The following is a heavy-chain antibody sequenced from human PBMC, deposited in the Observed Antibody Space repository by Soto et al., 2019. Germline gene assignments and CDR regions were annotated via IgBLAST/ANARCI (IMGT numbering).Heavy chain of an antibody. J-gene: IGHJ6*02. Sequence: SETLSLTCTVSGGSISSSSSYWGWIRQPPGKGLEWIGSINDSGTTYYNPSLKSRVTISVDTSKNQFSLKLSSVTAADTAVYYCVRRPLYYDILTGYQPYYGMDVWGQGTTVTVSS. CDR3: VRRPLYYDILTGYQPYYGMDV. D-gene: IGHD3-9*01. CDR1: GGSISSSSSY. V-gene: IGHV4-39*01. CDR2: INDSGTT.